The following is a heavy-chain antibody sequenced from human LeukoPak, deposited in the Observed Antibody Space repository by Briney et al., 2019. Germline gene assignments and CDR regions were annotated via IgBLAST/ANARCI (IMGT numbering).Heavy chain of an antibody. CDR3: VKGYDYYMDV. Sequence: GGSLRLSCGASGFTFSHYGMHWVRQAPGKGLEWVAFIRYDGNDKYYGGSGKGRFTISRDNSKNTVVLQMNSLRGDDTAVYYCVKGYDYYMDVWGKGTTVTISS. CDR2: IRYDGNDK. CDR1: GFTFSHYG. V-gene: IGHV3-30*02. J-gene: IGHJ6*03.